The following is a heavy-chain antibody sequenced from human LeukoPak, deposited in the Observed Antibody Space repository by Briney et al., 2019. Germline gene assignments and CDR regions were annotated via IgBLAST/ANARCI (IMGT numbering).Heavy chain of an antibody. D-gene: IGHD3-22*01. V-gene: IGHV3-9*03. J-gene: IGHJ4*02. CDR3: ARRYFNYYDSSGFDY. CDR1: GFTFDDYA. Sequence: GGSLRLSCAASGFTFDDYAMHWVRQAPGKGLEWVSVISWNSGSIGYADSVKGRFTISRDNAKNSLYLQMNSLRAEDMALYYCARRYFNYYDSSGFDYWGQGTLVTVSS. CDR2: ISWNSGSI.